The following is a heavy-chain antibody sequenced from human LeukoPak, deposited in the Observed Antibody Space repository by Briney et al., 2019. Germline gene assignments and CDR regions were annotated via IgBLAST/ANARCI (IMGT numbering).Heavy chain of an antibody. Sequence: PSETLSLTCTVSGVSISSYYWSWIRQPPGKGLEWIGYIYYSGSTNYNPSLKSRVTISVDTSKNQFSLKLSSVTAADTAVYYCARDRGDSYGFLPRNWYFDLWGRGTLVTVSS. CDR1: GVSISSYY. CDR2: IYYSGST. J-gene: IGHJ2*01. D-gene: IGHD5-18*01. CDR3: ARDRGDSYGFLPRNWYFDL. V-gene: IGHV4-59*12.